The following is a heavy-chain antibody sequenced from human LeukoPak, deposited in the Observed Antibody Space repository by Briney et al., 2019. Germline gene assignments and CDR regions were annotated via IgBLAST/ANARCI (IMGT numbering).Heavy chain of an antibody. J-gene: IGHJ3*02. D-gene: IGHD3-22*01. CDR3: ARDHSTDYYYDSSGPIDAFDI. Sequence: SVKVSCKASGGTFSSYAISWVRQAPGQGLEWMGGIIPIFGTANYAQKFQGRVTITADKSTSTAYMELSSLRSEDTAVYYCARDHSTDYYYDSSGPIDAFDIWGQGTMVTVSS. V-gene: IGHV1-69*06. CDR2: IIPIFGTA. CDR1: GGTFSSYA.